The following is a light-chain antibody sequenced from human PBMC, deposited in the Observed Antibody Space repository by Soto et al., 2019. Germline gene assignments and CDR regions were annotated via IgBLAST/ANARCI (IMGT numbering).Light chain of an antibody. CDR2: GAS. J-gene: IGKJ5*01. CDR1: QSVDSY. CDR3: QQCSDWPLFT. Sequence: EIVMTQSPATLSVSPGERVTLSCRASQSVDSYLAWYQHKPGQPPRLLLYGASTMATGIPARFSGSGSGTDFTLTISSLQSEDFAVYFCQQCSDWPLFTFVQGTRLEMK. V-gene: IGKV3-15*01.